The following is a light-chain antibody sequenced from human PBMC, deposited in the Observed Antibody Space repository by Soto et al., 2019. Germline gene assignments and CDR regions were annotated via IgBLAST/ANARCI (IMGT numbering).Light chain of an antibody. J-gene: IGKJ5*01. V-gene: IGKV2-28*01. CDR1: QSLLHRNGKNY. Sequence: DIVVTQSPLSLPVTPGEPASISCRSSQSLLHRNGKNYLNWYLQKPGQSPQLLIYLGSTRASGVPDRFSGSGSGTDFTLKISRVEAEDVGVYYCLQALQTPPTFGQGTRLEIK. CDR2: LGS. CDR3: LQALQTPPT.